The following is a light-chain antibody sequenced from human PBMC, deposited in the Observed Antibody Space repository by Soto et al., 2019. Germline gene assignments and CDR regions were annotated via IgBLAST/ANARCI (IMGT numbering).Light chain of an antibody. CDR1: QSVSSY. CDR2: DAS. CDR3: QQRYNSWT. J-gene: IGKJ1*01. V-gene: IGKV3-11*01. Sequence: ELVLPQSPATLSLSPGERATLSCRASQSVSSYLAWYQQKPGRAPRLLIYDASNRATGIPARFSGGGSGTDFTLTISSLEPEDFAVYYCQQRYNSWTFGQGTKVDSK.